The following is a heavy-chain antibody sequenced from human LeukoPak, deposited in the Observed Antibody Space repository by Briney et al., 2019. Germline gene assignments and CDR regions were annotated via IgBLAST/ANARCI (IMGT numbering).Heavy chain of an antibody. CDR3: AKPTTVVTFLSHHFDY. CDR2: ISGSGGST. J-gene: IGHJ4*02. CDR1: GFTFSSYS. V-gene: IGHV3-23*01. D-gene: IGHD4-23*01. Sequence: GGSLRLSCAASGFTFSSYSMNWVRQAPGKGLEWVSAISGSGGSTYYADSVKGRFTISRDNSKNTLYLQMNSLRAEDTAVYYCAKPTTVVTFLSHHFDYWGQGTLVTVSS.